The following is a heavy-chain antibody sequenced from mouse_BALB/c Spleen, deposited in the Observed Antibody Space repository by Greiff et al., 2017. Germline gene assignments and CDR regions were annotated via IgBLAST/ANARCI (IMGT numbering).Heavy chain of an antibody. Sequence: VKLMESGAELVRPGVSVKISCKGSGYTFTDYAMHWVKQSHAKSLEWIGVISTYYGDASYNQKFKGKATMTVDKSSSTAYMELARLTSEDSAIYYCARSGGLRQGAWFAYWGQGTLVTVSA. D-gene: IGHD2-4*01. J-gene: IGHJ3*01. CDR3: ARSGGLRQGAWFAY. V-gene: IGHV1S137*01. CDR2: ISTYYGDA. CDR1: GYTFTDYA.